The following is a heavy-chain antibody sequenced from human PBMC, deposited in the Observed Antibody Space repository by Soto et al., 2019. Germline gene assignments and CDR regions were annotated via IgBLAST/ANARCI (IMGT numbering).Heavy chain of an antibody. V-gene: IGHV4-34*01. J-gene: IGHJ6*02. D-gene: IGHD5-18*01. CDR1: GGSFSGYY. CDR3: ARGMRNGKGYSYGYFYYYYGMDV. Sequence: PSETLSLTCAVYGGSFSGYYWSWIRQPPGKGLEWIGEINHSGSTNYNPSLKSRVTISVDTSKNQFSLKLSSVTAADTAVYYCARGMRNGKGYSYGYFYYYYGMDVWGQGTTVTVSS. CDR2: INHSGST.